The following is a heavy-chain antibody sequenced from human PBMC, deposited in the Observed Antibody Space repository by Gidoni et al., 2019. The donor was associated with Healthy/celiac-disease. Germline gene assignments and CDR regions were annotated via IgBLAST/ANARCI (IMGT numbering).Heavy chain of an antibody. D-gene: IGHD3-22*01. V-gene: IGHV3-48*02. J-gene: IGHJ3*02. CDR2: ISSSSSTI. CDR1: GFTFSSYS. Sequence: EVQLVESGGGLVQPGGSLRLSCAASGFTFSSYSMNWVRQAPGKGLEWVSYISSSSSTIYYADSVKGRFTISRDNAKNSLYLQMNSLRDEDTAVYYCARDNYDSSGYYGGSIWGQGTMVTVSS. CDR3: ARDNYDSSGYYGGSI.